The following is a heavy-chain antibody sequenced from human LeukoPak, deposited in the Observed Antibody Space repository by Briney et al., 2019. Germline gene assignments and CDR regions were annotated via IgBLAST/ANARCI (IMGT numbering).Heavy chain of an antibody. V-gene: IGHV3-7*01. Sequence: GGSLRLSCAASGFTFSSYWMNWARQAPGKGLEWVASINHNGNVNYYVDSVKGRFTISRDNAKNSLYLQMNSLRAEDTAVYYCAKDWYYDSSGYAWGQGTLVTVSS. CDR1: GFTFSSYW. CDR2: INHNGNVN. CDR3: AKDWYYDSSGYA. J-gene: IGHJ5*02. D-gene: IGHD3-22*01.